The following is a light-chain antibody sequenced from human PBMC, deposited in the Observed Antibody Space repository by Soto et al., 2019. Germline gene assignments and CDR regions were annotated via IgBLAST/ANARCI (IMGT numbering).Light chain of an antibody. V-gene: IGLV1-44*01. CDR1: SSNIGTYT. J-gene: IGLJ1*01. Sequence: QSVLTQPPSASGTPGQRVTISCSGSSSNIGTYTVNWYQQLPGTAPKLLIFTNDQRPSGVPDRFSGSKSGTSASLAISGLQSEDEADYYCAAWDDSLNGYVFGTGTKLTVL. CDR2: TND. CDR3: AAWDDSLNGYV.